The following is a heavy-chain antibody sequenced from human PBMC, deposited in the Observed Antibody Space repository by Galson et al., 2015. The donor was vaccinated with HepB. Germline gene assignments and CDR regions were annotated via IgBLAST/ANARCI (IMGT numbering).Heavy chain of an antibody. CDR2: INPSGGST. CDR3: ARGPSTSSWYCYFDY. CDR1: GYTFTNYY. Sequence: SVKVSCKASGYTFTNYYMHWVRQAPGQGLEWMGVINPSGGSTVYAQKLQGSVTITRDTSTSTVYMELSSLRSEDTAVYYCARGPSTSSWYCYFDYWGQGTLVTVSS. V-gene: IGHV1-46*04. J-gene: IGHJ4*02. D-gene: IGHD6-13*01.